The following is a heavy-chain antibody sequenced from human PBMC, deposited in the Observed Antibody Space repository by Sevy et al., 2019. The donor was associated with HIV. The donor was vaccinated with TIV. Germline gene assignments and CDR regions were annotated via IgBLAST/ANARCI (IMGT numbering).Heavy chain of an antibody. CDR1: GLTFSSYA. V-gene: IGHV3-23*01. J-gene: IGHJ4*02. D-gene: IGHD3-10*01. Sequence: GGSLRLSCAASGLTFSSYAMSWVRQAPGKGLEWVSVISGSGGSTYYADSVKGRFTISRDNSKNTLYLQMNSLRAEDTAVYYCATLETYYYGSGRYYWGQGTLVTVSS. CDR2: ISGSGGST. CDR3: ATLETYYYGSGRYY.